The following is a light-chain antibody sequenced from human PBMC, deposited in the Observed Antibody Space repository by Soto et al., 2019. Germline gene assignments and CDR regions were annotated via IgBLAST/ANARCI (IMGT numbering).Light chain of an antibody. CDR2: WAS. CDR3: QQSYSSPPT. CDR1: QRVLYSSNNKNY. Sequence: DIVMTQSPDTLSVCLACGATINCKATQRVLYSSNNKNYLAWYQQKPGQPPKLLIYWASTRESGVPDRFSGSRSGPDFTLTISSLQPEDFATYYCQQSYSSPPTFGQGTKVDIK. V-gene: IGKV4-1*01. J-gene: IGKJ1*01.